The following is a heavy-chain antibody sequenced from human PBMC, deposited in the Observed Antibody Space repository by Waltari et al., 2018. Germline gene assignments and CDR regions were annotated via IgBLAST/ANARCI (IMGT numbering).Heavy chain of an antibody. D-gene: IGHD3-10*01. CDR2: INHSGST. V-gene: IGHV4-34*01. CDR3: ARRLDYYGSGSYYKNYYYYYYGMDV. Sequence: QVQLQQWGAGLLKPSETLSLTCAVYGGSFSGYYWSWIRQPPGKGLAWIGEINHSGSTNYNPSLKSRVTISVDTSKNQFSLKLSSVTAADTAVYYCARRLDYYGSGSYYKNYYYYYYGMDVWGQGTTVTVSS. CDR1: GGSFSGYY. J-gene: IGHJ6*02.